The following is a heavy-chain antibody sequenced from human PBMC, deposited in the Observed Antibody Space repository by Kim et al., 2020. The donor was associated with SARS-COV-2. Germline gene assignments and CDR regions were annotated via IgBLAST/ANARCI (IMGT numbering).Heavy chain of an antibody. J-gene: IGHJ5*01. D-gene: IGHD6-13*01. V-gene: IGHV3-21*04. Sequence: DSVKGRFSTSRDHSQNSLYLHMNSLRAEDTAVYYCARVSSGSSSWYWFDSWGQGTLVTVSS. CDR3: ARVSSGSSSWYWFDS.